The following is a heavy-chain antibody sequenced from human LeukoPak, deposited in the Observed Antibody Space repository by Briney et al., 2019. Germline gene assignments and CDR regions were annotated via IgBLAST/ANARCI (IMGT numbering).Heavy chain of an antibody. V-gene: IGHV3-53*01. J-gene: IGHJ6*03. CDR1: GFSVSMKY. Sequence: GGSLRLSCAASGFSVSMKYMTWVRQAPGKGLEWVSVIFSGGTTYYADSVKGRFTVSRDDSKNMMYLQMNSLRAEDAAVYYCARFSGPGMQHYYYYMDVWGTGTTVTVSS. CDR3: ARFSGPGMQHYYYYMDV. CDR2: IFSGGTT. D-gene: IGHD3-10*01.